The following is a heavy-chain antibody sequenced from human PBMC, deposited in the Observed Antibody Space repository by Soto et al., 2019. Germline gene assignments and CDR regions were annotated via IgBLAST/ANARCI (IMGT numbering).Heavy chain of an antibody. V-gene: IGHV3-21*02. CDR1: GFTFNKYS. CDR3: ARDLMPNDRGLGDLAY. CDR2: ITSKTGDQ. D-gene: IGHD3-22*01. Sequence: EVRLVESGGGLVKPGGSLRLSCAASGFTFNKYSMNWVRQAPGKGLEWVSSITSKTGDQYYADSVKGRFIISRDNTNHSLSLQVTSLRDEDTAVYYCARDLMPNDRGLGDLAYWGQGTLVTVSS. J-gene: IGHJ4*02.